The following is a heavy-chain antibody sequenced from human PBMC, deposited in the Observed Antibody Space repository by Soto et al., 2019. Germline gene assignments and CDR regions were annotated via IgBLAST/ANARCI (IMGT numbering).Heavy chain of an antibody. D-gene: IGHD3-10*01. Sequence: QVQLVQSGAEVKKPGSSVKVSCKASGGTFSSYAISWVRQAPGQGLEWMGGIIPIFGTANYAQKFQGRVTSTAGESTSTAYMELSSLRSEDTAVYYCATNSGSHRIGPMLGDIWGQGTMVTVSS. J-gene: IGHJ3*02. V-gene: IGHV1-69*12. CDR2: IIPIFGTA. CDR3: ATNSGSHRIGPMLGDI. CDR1: GGTFSSYA.